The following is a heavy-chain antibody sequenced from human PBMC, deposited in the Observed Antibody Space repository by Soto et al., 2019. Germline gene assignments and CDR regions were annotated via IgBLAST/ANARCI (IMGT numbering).Heavy chain of an antibody. Sequence: ASVKVSCRASGYTFTSYGISWVRQAPGQGLEWMGWISAYNGNTNYAQKLQGRVTMTTDTSTSTAYMELRSLRSDDTAVYYCAVDGTAHCQLAYRGQRTLVTVSS. CDR1: GYTFTSYG. CDR2: ISAYNGNT. D-gene: IGHD5-18*01. CDR3: AVDGTAHCQLAY. V-gene: IGHV1-18*01. J-gene: IGHJ1*01.